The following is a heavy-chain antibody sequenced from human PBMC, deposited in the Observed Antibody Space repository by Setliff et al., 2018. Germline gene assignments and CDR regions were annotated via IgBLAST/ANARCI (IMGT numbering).Heavy chain of an antibody. J-gene: IGHJ5*02. D-gene: IGHD3-3*01. CDR3: ARGYRGYYNFWSGSQGANWFDP. CDR2: IIPIFGTA. Sequence: SVKVSCKASGGTFSSYAISWVRQAPGQGLEWMGGIIPIFGTANYAQKFQGRVTITADEPTSTAYMELSSLRSEDTAVYYCARGYRGYYNFWSGSQGANWFDPWGQGTLVTVSS. V-gene: IGHV1-69*13. CDR1: GGTFSSYA.